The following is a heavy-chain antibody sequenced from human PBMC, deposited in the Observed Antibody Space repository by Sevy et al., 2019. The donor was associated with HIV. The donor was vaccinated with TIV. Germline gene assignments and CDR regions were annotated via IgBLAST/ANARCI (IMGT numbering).Heavy chain of an antibody. Sequence: GGSRRLSFATSEFTFNGYAMTWVRQAPGKGREWVSAIGGIAGSAYYADSVKGRFTISRDNSKNTLYLQMNSLRAEDTAVYYCARDAINYYYMDVWGKGTTVTVSS. CDR2: IGGIAGSA. CDR1: EFTFNGYA. CDR3: ARDAINYYYMDV. J-gene: IGHJ6*03. V-gene: IGHV3-23*01.